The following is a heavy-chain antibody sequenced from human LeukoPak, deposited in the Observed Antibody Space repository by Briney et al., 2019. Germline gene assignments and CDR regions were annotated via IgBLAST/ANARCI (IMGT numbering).Heavy chain of an antibody. V-gene: IGHV4-30-4*01. CDR1: GASIISDDSY. D-gene: IGHD4-17*01. CDR3: ARQLSNDGDYVGAFDS. Sequence: PSQTLSLTCTVSGASIISDDSYRSWIRHPPGKGLEWIGNIYYSGSTYYNPSLESRVTISVDTSKNHFSLKLSSVTAADTAVYYCARQLSNDGDYVGAFDSWGQGTLVTVSS. J-gene: IGHJ4*02. CDR2: IYYSGST.